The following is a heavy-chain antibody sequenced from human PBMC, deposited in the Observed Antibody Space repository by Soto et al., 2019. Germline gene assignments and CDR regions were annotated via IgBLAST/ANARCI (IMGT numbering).Heavy chain of an antibody. D-gene: IGHD6-19*01. CDR3: VRKTAIAVAGNHPFDD. J-gene: IGHJ4*02. CDR1: GFTFSSYS. Sequence: EVQVVESGGGLVQPGGSLRLSCEASGFTFSSYSMNWVRQAPGKGLEWVSYISGSSGTIYYADSVKGRFTISRDNDKNSVYLQMNSLRDEDTAMYYWVRKTAIAVAGNHPFDDWGQGTLVTVSS. CDR2: ISGSSGTI. V-gene: IGHV3-48*02.